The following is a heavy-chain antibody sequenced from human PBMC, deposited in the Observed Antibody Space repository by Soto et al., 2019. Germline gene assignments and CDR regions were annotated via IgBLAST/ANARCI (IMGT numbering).Heavy chain of an antibody. CDR2: VYYLGST. Sequence: PSETLSLTCTVSGGSMSEYFWSWISDSPGKGLEWIGYVYYLGSTDYNPSLKSRVTISVDTSKRQFSLKLSSVTVADTAVYYCARDGYDGSGSPYPAYWGPGAQVTVSS. V-gene: IGHV4-59*01. CDR3: ARDGYDGSGSPYPAY. D-gene: IGHD3-10*01. J-gene: IGHJ4*02. CDR1: GGSMSEYF.